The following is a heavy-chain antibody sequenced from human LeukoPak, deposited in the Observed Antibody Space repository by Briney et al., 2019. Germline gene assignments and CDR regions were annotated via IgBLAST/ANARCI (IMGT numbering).Heavy chain of an antibody. Sequence: AGGSLRLSCTASGFSFSSYWMSWVRQAPGKGLEWVANVKQDGSETYYVDSLKGRFTISRDNAKNSLYLQMGSLRAEDTAIYYCARDKFPATNMPLIDFWGPGTLVTVSS. CDR3: ARDKFPATNMPLIDF. D-gene: IGHD2-2*01. CDR1: GFSFSSYW. J-gene: IGHJ4*02. CDR2: VKQDGSET. V-gene: IGHV3-7*03.